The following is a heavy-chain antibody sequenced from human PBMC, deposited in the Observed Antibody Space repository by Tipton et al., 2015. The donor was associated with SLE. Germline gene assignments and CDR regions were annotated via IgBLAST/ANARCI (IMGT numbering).Heavy chain of an antibody. CDR3: VRQLDLTGDIDY. Sequence: QSGAEVKKPGESLKISCKGSGYSFTNYWIGWVRQMPGKGLEWMGVTYPRDSDTRYSPSFQGQVTISADKSFSTAYLQWSSLKASDTAMYYCVRQLDLTGDIDYWGQGTLVTVSS. D-gene: IGHD7-27*01. V-gene: IGHV5-51*01. CDR1: GYSFTNYW. J-gene: IGHJ4*02. CDR2: TYPRDSDT.